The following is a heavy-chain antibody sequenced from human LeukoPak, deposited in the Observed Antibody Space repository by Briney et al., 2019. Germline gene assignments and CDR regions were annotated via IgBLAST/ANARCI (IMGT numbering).Heavy chain of an antibody. CDR1: GGSFSGYY. J-gene: IGHJ4*02. Sequence: SETLSLTCAVYGGSFSGYYWSWIRQPPGKGLEWIGEINHSGSTNYNPSLRSRVTISVDTSKNQFSLKLSSVTAADTAVYYCARAGIVARRGGVFDYWGQGTLVTVPS. V-gene: IGHV4-34*01. CDR2: INHSGST. CDR3: ARAGIVARRGGVFDY. D-gene: IGHD6-6*01.